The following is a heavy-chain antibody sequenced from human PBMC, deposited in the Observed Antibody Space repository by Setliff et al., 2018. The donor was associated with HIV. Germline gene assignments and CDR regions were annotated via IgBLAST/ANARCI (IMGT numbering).Heavy chain of an antibody. J-gene: IGHJ6*02. CDR3: ARESQQYYDILTGFNYYYGMDV. CDR1: GGSISGYY. Sequence: SETLSLTCNVSGGSISGYYWSWVRQPPGKGLEWIGYIYYSGSTNYNPSLRSRVTISVDTSKNQVSPRLTSVTSADTALYYCARESQQYYDILTGFNYYYGMDVWGRGITVTVSS. V-gene: IGHV4-59*01. D-gene: IGHD3-9*01. CDR2: IYYSGST.